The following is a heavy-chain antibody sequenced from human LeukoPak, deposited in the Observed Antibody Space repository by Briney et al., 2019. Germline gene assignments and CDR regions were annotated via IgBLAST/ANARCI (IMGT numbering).Heavy chain of an antibody. J-gene: IGHJ5*02. Sequence: GGSLNSSFKASGYRFINYWSGGVRQMPGKGLECMGIIYPGDSDTSYSPSFQGQVTISANQSIRTAYQQWSSLKASDTAMYYCARAGQGQMLSTWCDPWGERTLVTVST. CDR1: GYRFINYW. CDR3: ARAGQGQMLSTWCDP. V-gene: IGHV5-51*01. CDR2: IYPGDSDT. D-gene: IGHD3-16*02.